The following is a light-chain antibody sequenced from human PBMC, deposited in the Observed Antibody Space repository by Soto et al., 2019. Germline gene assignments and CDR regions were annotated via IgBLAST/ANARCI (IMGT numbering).Light chain of an antibody. V-gene: IGKV3-15*01. CDR1: QSVSGN. CDR2: GAS. Sequence: EMVMTQSPATLSVSPGERASLSCRASQSVSGNLAWYQQRPGQAPRLLIYGASTRATGIPARFSASGSGTEFTLTIGSLQSEDFAIYYCHQYNNWPLITFGQGTRLEIK. J-gene: IGKJ5*01. CDR3: HQYNNWPLIT.